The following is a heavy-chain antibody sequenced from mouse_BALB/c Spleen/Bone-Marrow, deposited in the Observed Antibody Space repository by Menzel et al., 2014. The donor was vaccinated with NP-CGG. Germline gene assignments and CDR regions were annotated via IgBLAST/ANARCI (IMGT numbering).Heavy chain of an antibody. CDR2: INPDSNTI. D-gene: IGHD2-3*01. CDR1: VFDFSRYW. CDR3: SRLGYYGGFAY. Sequence: EVKLLESGGGLVQPGGSLKLSCAASVFDFSRYWMSWVRQAPGKGLEWIGEINPDSNTINYTPSLKDKFIISRDNAKNTLYLQMSKVRSEDTALYYCSRLGYYGGFAYWGQGTLVTVSA. V-gene: IGHV4-1*02. J-gene: IGHJ3*01.